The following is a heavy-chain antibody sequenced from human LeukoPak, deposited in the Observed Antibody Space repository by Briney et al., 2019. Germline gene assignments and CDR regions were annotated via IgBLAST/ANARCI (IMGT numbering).Heavy chain of an antibody. CDR1: GYSFTSYW. V-gene: IGHV5-51*01. CDR2: IYPADSDT. Sequence: GESLKISCQGSGYSFTSYWIAWFRQMPGKGLEWMGIIYPADSDTRYSPSFQGQVSISADKSMSIAYLQWRSLKASDTAMYYCARPHYYGSGSYYSGFDIWGQGRMVTVSS. D-gene: IGHD3-10*01. CDR3: ARPHYYGSGSYYSGFDI. J-gene: IGHJ3*02.